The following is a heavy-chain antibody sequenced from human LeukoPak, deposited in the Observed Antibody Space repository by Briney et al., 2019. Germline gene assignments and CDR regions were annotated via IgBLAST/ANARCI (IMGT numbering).Heavy chain of an antibody. Sequence: QPGGSLRLSCTASGFIFSYYAMHWVRQAPGKGLEWVAIISYDGTDENFADSVEGRFTISRDNSMNTLYLQMSSLRHEDTAVYFCARGGVVTGTKYALEYWGQGTLVTVSS. D-gene: IGHD1-7*01. CDR2: ISYDGTDE. CDR1: GFIFSYYA. J-gene: IGHJ4*02. CDR3: ARGGVVTGTKYALEY. V-gene: IGHV3-30*15.